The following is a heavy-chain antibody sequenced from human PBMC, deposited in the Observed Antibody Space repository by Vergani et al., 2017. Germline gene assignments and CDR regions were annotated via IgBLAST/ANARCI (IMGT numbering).Heavy chain of an antibody. V-gene: IGHV1-2*02. CDR1: GYTFTGYY. Sequence: QVQLVQSGAEVKKPGASVKVSCKASGYTFTGYYMHWVRQAPGQGLEWMGWINPNRGGTNYAQKFQGRVTMTRDTSISTAYMELSRLRSDDTAVYYCAREPEDCSSTSCHDYWGQGTLVTVSS. CDR2: INPNRGGT. CDR3: AREPEDCSSTSCHDY. D-gene: IGHD2-2*01. J-gene: IGHJ4*02.